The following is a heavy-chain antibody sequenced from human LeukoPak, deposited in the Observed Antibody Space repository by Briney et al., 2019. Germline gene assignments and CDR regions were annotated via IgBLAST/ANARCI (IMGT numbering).Heavy chain of an antibody. J-gene: IGHJ4*02. V-gene: IGHV3-23*01. CDR2: ISGSGGST. D-gene: IGHD6-19*01. CDR1: GFTFSSYV. Sequence: GGSLRLFCAASGFTFSSYVMSWVRQAPGKGLEWVSTISGSGGSTYYADSVKGRFTISRDNSKNTLYLQMNSLRGEDTAVYYCAKDGYSSGPGYFDYWGQGTLVTVSS. CDR3: AKDGYSSGPGYFDY.